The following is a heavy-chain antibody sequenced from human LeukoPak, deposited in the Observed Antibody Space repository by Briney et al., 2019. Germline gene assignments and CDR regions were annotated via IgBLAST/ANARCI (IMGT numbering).Heavy chain of an antibody. CDR1: GYTFASYW. D-gene: IGHD6-19*01. CDR3: ARQIADSSGPIDY. J-gene: IGHJ4*02. Sequence: GESLKISCKGSGYTFASYWIAWVRQMPGNGLEWMGIIYPGDSDPRYSPSFQGQVTISADKSISTAYLQWSSLKASDTAMYYCARQIADSSGPIDYWGQGTLVTVSS. V-gene: IGHV5-51*01. CDR2: IYPGDSDP.